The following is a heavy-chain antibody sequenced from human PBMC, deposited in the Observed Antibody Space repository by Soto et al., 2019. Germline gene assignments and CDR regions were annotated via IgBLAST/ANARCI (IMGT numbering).Heavy chain of an antibody. V-gene: IGHV1-46*01. CDR2: INPSGGST. D-gene: IGHD3-22*01. CDR3: ARDFYMIVVVIPLRGITRGAFDI. CDR1: GYTFTSYY. Sequence: ASMKVSCKASGYTFTSYYMHWVRQAPGQGLEWMGIINPSGGSTSYAQKFQGRVTMTRDTSTSTVYMELSSLRSEDTAVYYCARDFYMIVVVIPLRGITRGAFDIWG. J-gene: IGHJ3*02.